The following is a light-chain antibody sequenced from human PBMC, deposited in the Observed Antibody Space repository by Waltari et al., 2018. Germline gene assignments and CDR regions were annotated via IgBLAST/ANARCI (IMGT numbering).Light chain of an antibody. V-gene: IGLV2-8*01. CDR3: SSYAGSNNLV. CDR2: EVS. CDR1: SSDVGAYDS. Sequence: QSALTQPPSASGSPGQSVTISCTGTSSDVGAYDSVSWYQHHPGKAPKLLISEVSKRPSGVPDRFSGSRSGNTASLTVSGLQAEDEADYYCSSYAGSNNLVFSGGTKLTVL. J-gene: IGLJ2*01.